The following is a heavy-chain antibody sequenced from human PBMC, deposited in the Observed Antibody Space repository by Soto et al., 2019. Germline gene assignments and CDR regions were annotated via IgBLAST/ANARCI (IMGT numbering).Heavy chain of an antibody. J-gene: IGHJ4*02. V-gene: IGHV3-23*01. CDR2: ISGSGGST. Sequence: EVQLLESGGGLVQPGGSLRLSCAASGFTFSSYAMSWVRQAPGKGLELVSAISGSGGSTYYADSVNGRFTISRDNSKNTLDLQMSSLRAEYTAVYYCAYSSTPFDYWGQGTLVTVSS. CDR1: GFTFSSYA. CDR3: AYSSTPFDY. D-gene: IGHD6-13*01.